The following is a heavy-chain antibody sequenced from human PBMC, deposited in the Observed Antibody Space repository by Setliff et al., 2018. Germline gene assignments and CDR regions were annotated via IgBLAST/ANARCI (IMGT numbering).Heavy chain of an antibody. J-gene: IGHJ4*01. Sequence: GGSLRLSCATSGFMFSTYGMHWVRQAPGKGLEWVASINNGGVSADYTDSVKGRFTISRDNSRNTLYLQMKSLRAEDTAIYYCATSTITTYYFDYWGHGTLVTVSS. CDR2: INNGGVSA. CDR1: GFMFSTYG. CDR3: ATSTITTYYFDY. V-gene: IGHV3-23*01. D-gene: IGHD4-4*01.